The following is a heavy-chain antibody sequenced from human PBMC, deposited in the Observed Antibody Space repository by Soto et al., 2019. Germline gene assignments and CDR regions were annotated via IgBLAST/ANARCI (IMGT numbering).Heavy chain of an antibody. Sequence: GGSLRLSCAASGFTFSSYSMNWVRQAPGKGLEWVSYISRSSSTTYYADSVKGRFTISRDNSKNTLYLQMSSPRAEDTAVYYCARDPYNGYFFDYWGQGTLVTVSS. J-gene: IGHJ4*02. V-gene: IGHV3-48*01. CDR2: ISRSSSTT. CDR1: GFTFSSYS. CDR3: ARDPYNGYFFDY. D-gene: IGHD1-1*01.